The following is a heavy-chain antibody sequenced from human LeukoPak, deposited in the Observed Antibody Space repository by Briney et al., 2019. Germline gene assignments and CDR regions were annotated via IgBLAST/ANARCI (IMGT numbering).Heavy chain of an antibody. Sequence: ASVKVSCKASGYTFTGYYMHWVRQAPGQGLEWMGWINPNSGGTNYAQKFQGRVTMTRDTSISTAYMELSRLRSDDTAVYYCAREGPAATTYNWFDPWGQGTLVTVSS. CDR1: GYTFTGYY. CDR3: AREGPAATTYNWFDP. V-gene: IGHV1-2*02. CDR2: INPNSGGT. D-gene: IGHD2-2*01. J-gene: IGHJ5*02.